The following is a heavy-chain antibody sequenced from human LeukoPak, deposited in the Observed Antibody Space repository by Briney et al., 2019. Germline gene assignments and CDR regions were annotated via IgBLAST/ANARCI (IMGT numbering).Heavy chain of an antibody. CDR3: AKRGVVIRVILVGFHKEAYYFDS. CDR2: ISDSGGST. CDR1: GITLSNYG. D-gene: IGHD3-22*01. J-gene: IGHJ4*02. Sequence: GGSLRLSCAVSGITLSNYGMSWVRQAPGQGLQWVAGISDSGGSTNYADSVKGRSTISRDNPKNTLYLQMNSLRAEDTAVYFCAKRGVVIRVILVGFHKEAYYFDSWGQGALVTVSS. V-gene: IGHV3-23*01.